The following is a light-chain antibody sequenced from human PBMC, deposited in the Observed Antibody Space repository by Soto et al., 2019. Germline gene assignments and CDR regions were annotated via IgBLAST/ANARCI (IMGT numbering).Light chain of an antibody. CDR3: QKFNAVPT. CDR1: QAISNY. J-gene: IGKJ4*01. CDR2: AAS. V-gene: IGKV1-27*01. Sequence: DIQMTQSPSSLSASVGDRVTITCRASQAISNYLAWYQQKPGKVPTLLIYAASTFQSGVPSRFSGSGSGTDFTLTISSLQPEDAATYYCQKFNAVPTCGGGTKVEI.